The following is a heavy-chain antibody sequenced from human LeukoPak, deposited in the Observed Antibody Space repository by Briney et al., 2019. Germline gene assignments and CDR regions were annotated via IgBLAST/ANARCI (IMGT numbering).Heavy chain of an antibody. D-gene: IGHD4-17*01. CDR3: ARGGDYGDLRYFDY. V-gene: IGHV4-59*01. J-gene: IGHJ4*02. CDR1: GGSINNYY. Sequence: SETLSLTCTVPGGSINNYYWSWIRQPPGKGLEWIGYIYYRGSTNYNPSLKSRVPFSVDTSKNQFSLKLNSVTAADTAVYYCARGGDYGDLRYFDYWGQGTLVTVSS. CDR2: IYYRGST.